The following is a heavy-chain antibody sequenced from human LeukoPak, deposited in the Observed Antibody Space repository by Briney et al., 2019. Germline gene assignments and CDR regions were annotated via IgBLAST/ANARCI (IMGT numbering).Heavy chain of an antibody. CDR2: IKSKTDGGTT. CDR3: AKDLGGRPSSDY. CDR1: GFTFSNAW. Sequence: GGSLRLSCAASGFTFSNAWMNWVRQAPGKGLEWVGRIKSKTDGGTTDYAAPVKGRFTISRDDSKNTLYLQMNSLKTEDTAVYYCAKDLGGRPSSDYWGQGTLVTVSS. J-gene: IGHJ4*02. D-gene: IGHD1-26*01. V-gene: IGHV3-15*07.